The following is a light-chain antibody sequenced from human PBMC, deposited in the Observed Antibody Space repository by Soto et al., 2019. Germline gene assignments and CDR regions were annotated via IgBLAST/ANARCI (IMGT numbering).Light chain of an antibody. CDR1: QSVSSN. Sequence: EIVMTQSPATLSVSPGEGATLSCRASQSVSSNLAWYQQKPGQAPRLLIYAASTRATGIPARFRGSGSGTEFTLTISSLQSEDFAVYYCQQYNNWPRTFGQGTKVEIK. J-gene: IGKJ1*01. CDR3: QQYNNWPRT. V-gene: IGKV3-15*01. CDR2: AAS.